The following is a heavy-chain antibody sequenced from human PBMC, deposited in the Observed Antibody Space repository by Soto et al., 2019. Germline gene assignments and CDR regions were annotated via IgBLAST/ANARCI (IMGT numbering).Heavy chain of an antibody. V-gene: IGHV4-31*03. CDR3: ARVRGSGSYAAYYFDS. J-gene: IGHJ4*01. Sequence: PSETLSLTCTVSGGSIGNGGYYWNWVRQHPGKGLEWIGYIHYSGSTWYNPSLESRVTISVDTSKDQFSLKLRSVTAADTAVYYCARVRGSGSYAAYYFDSWGQGTLVTVSS. CDR1: GGSIGNGGYY. CDR2: IHYSGST. D-gene: IGHD3-10*01.